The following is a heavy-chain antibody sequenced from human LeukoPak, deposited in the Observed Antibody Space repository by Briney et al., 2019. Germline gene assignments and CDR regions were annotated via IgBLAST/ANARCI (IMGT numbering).Heavy chain of an antibody. CDR1: GYTFTAYN. Sequence: ASVKVSCKASGYTFTAYNIHWVRQAPGQGLEWMGWITPNSGATNYAQQFQGRVTMTRDTSISTAYMEPNNLISDDTAVYYCARGMGSGTYRRFDFWGQGTLVTVSS. J-gene: IGHJ4*02. CDR3: ARGMGSGTYRRFDF. V-gene: IGHV1-2*02. D-gene: IGHD3-10*01. CDR2: ITPNSGAT.